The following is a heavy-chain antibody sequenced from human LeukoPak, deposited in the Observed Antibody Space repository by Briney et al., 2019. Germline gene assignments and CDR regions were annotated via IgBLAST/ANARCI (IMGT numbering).Heavy chain of an antibody. J-gene: IGHJ6*03. D-gene: IGHD5-18*01. CDR2: INHSGST. Sequence: SETLSLTCAVYGGSFSGYYWSWIRQPPGKGLEWIGEINHSGSTNYNPSLKSRVTISVDTSKNQFSLKLSSVTAADTAVYYCARTKGNKRGYSYGYNYYYMDVWGKGPRSPSP. CDR1: GGSFSGYY. CDR3: ARTKGNKRGYSYGYNYYYMDV. V-gene: IGHV4-34*01.